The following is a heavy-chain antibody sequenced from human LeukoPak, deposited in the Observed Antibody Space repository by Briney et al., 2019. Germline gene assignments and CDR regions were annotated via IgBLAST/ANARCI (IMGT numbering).Heavy chain of an antibody. CDR3: ARDSDSYGYYYMDV. CDR2: IYYSGST. J-gene: IGHJ6*03. D-gene: IGHD5-18*01. V-gene: IGHV4-59*01. Sequence: SETLSLTCTVSGGSISGYYWNRIRQPPGKGLEWIGYIYYSGSTNYNPSLKSRVTISVDTSKNQFSLRLSSVTAADTAVYFCARDSDSYGYYYMDVWGKGTTVTVSS. CDR1: GGSISGYY.